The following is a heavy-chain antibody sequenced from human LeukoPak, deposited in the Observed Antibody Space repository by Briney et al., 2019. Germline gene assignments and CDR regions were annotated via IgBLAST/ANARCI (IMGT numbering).Heavy chain of an antibody. Sequence: ASVKVSCKTSGYNFNRSTITWVRQAPGQGLEWMGWVSTSNGATNYAEKFQGRVTMTTEAVTKTPYMELRRLTSGDTAMYFCARVSDTSMVTPGFDSWGQGTLVTVS. CDR3: ARVSDTSMVTPGFDS. J-gene: IGHJ4*02. V-gene: IGHV1-18*01. D-gene: IGHD5-18*01. CDR2: VSTSNGAT. CDR1: GYNFNRST.